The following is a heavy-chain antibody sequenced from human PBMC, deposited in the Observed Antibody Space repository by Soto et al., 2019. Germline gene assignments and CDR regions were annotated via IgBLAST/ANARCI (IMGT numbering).Heavy chain of an antibody. V-gene: IGHV5-10-1*01. Sequence: PGESLKISCKGSGYSFTSYWSSWVRQMPGKGLEWMGRIDPSDSYTNYSPSFQGHVTISADKSISTAYLQWSSLKASDTAMYYCARHIGYYDSSGYYYYGMDVWGQGTTVTSP. J-gene: IGHJ6*02. CDR2: IDPSDSYT. CDR1: GYSFTSYW. D-gene: IGHD3-22*01. CDR3: ARHIGYYDSSGYYYYGMDV.